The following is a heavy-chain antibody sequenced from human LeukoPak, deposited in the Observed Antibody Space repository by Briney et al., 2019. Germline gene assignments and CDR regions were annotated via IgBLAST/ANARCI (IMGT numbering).Heavy chain of an antibody. D-gene: IGHD3-16*02. CDR1: GLTFTNYA. J-gene: IGHJ4*02. Sequence: GGSLRLSCTASGLTFTNYAMTWVRHTPGKGLEYVSVISGSGGATYYADSVKGRFTISRDNSKNTLYLQMYSLRAEDTAVYYCAKDVETGGIRGYFDYWGQGALVTVSS. V-gene: IGHV3-23*01. CDR3: AKDVETGGIRGYFDY. CDR2: ISGSGGAT.